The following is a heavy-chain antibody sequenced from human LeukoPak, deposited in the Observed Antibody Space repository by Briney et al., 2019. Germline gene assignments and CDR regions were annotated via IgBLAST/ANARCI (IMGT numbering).Heavy chain of an antibody. V-gene: IGHV3-33*01. CDR3: ARDPERYHFDY. CDR1: GFTFSSSG. D-gene: IGHD1-1*01. J-gene: IGHJ4*02. CDR2: IWYDGNSK. Sequence: GGSLRLSCSTSGFTFSSSGVHWVRQAPGKGLEWVAVIWYDGNSKYYADSVVGRFTISRDNSKSTVYLQMNSLRAEDTAVYYCARDPERYHFDYWGQGTLVTVSS.